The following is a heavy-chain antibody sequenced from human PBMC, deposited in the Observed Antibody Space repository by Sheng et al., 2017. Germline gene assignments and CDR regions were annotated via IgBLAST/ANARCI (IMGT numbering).Heavy chain of an antibody. J-gene: IGHJ5*02. CDR3: ARDGYCSTTTCRGSGWFDP. CDR2: ISAYNGDT. D-gene: IGHD2-2*03. V-gene: IGHV1-18*04. Sequence: QVQLVQSGAEVKKPGASVKVSCKASGYSFINYGISWVRQAPGQGLEWMGWISAYNGDTKYVEKFQGRVTMTTDTSTNTAYMELRSLKPDDTAVYYCARDGYCSTTTCRGSGWFDPWGQGTLVTVSS. CDR1: GYSFINYG.